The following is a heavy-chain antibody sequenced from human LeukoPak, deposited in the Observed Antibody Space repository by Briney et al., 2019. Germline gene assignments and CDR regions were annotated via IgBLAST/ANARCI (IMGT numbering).Heavy chain of an antibody. CDR3: ARKGSGWYAFDI. CDR1: GDSISSNYW. V-gene: IGHV4-28*01. Sequence: PSDTLSLTCAVSGDSISSNYWWSWIRQSPEKGLEWIGYIYCSGSTHQNPSLQSRLTMSVDTSKNQFSLKLSSVTAVDTAVYYCARKGSGWYAFDIWGQGTAVTVSS. CDR2: IYCSGST. D-gene: IGHD6-19*01. J-gene: IGHJ3*02.